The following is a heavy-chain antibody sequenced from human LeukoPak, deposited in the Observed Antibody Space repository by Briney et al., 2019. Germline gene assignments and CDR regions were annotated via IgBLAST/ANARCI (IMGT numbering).Heavy chain of an antibody. D-gene: IGHD1-26*01. J-gene: IGHJ4*02. CDR3: VKGSGKSLFYYCDY. V-gene: IGHV3-9*01. Sequence: PGGSLRLSCAAFGFAFDDYAMHWVRQAPGEGLEWVSSISWNSGTIDYADSVRGRFTVFRDNAKNSLYLQMNSLRVEDTAFYYCVKGSGKSLFYYCDYWGQGTLVTVSP. CDR2: ISWNSGTI. CDR1: GFAFDDYA.